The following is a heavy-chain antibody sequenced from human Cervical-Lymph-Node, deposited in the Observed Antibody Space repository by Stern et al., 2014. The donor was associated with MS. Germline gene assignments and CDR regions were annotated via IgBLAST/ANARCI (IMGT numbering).Heavy chain of an antibody. CDR2: ISAYNGNT. CDR3: ASGSLEGFDP. Sequence: QVQPVQSGAEVRKPGASVKVSCKVSGHTFTSYGITWVRQAPGQGLEWMGWISAYNGNTNSAQKLQGRVTLTTDTSTTTVYMELRSLRSDDTAVYYCASGSLEGFDPWGQGTLVTVSS. V-gene: IGHV1-18*01. CDR1: GHTFTSYG. J-gene: IGHJ5*02. D-gene: IGHD5-24*01.